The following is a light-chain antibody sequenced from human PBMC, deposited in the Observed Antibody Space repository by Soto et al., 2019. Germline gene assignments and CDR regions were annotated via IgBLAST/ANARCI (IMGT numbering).Light chain of an antibody. CDR1: NIGSKS. V-gene: IGLV3-21*02. CDR2: DDS. CDR3: QWLDSSIDHHV. J-gene: IGLJ1*01. Sequence: SYELTQPPSVSVAPGQTARITCGGNNIGSKSVHWYQQKPGQAPVLVVYDDSDRPSGIPERFSGSNSGNTVTLTISRFEAGDDADYYFQWLDSSIDHHVFGTGTMVTVL.